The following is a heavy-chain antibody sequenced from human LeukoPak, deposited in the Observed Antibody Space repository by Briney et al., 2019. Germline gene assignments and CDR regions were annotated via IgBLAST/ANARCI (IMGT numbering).Heavy chain of an antibody. Sequence: GGSLRLSCAVSGFTFNAYGMQWVRQAPGKGLEWVSFIHFDARNRYYADSVKGRFTISRDDSTNTLFLVMNSLRAEDTALYYCASHTGAGVAFRPFHIWGQGTMVTVSS. J-gene: IGHJ3*02. CDR1: GFTFNAYG. D-gene: IGHD2-8*01. V-gene: IGHV3-30*02. CDR2: IHFDARNR. CDR3: ASHTGAGVAFRPFHI.